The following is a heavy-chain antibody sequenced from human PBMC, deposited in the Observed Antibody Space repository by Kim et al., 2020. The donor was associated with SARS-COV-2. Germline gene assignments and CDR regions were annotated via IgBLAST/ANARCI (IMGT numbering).Heavy chain of an antibody. CDR3: ARADIVVVPAAMGWYFDL. CDR2: IYPGDSDT. CDR1: GYSFTSYW. D-gene: IGHD2-2*01. J-gene: IGHJ2*01. V-gene: IGHV5-51*01. Sequence: GESLKISCKGSGYSFTSYWIGWVRQMPGKGLEWMGIIYPGDSDTRYSPSFQGQVTISADKSISTAYLQWSSLKASDTAMYYCARADIVVVPAAMGWYFDLWGRGTLVTVSS.